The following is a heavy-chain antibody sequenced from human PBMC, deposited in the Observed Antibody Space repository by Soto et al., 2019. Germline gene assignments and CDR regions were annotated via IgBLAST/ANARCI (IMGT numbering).Heavy chain of an antibody. V-gene: IGHV3-33*01. Sequence: PGGSLRLSCAASGFTFSSYGMHWFRQAPGKGLEWVAVIWYDGSNKYYADSVKGRFTISRDNSKNTLYLQMNSLRAEDTAVYYCAREAGSWIQLWHFDYWGQGTLVTVSS. CDR1: GFTFSSYG. J-gene: IGHJ4*02. CDR2: IWYDGSNK. CDR3: AREAGSWIQLWHFDY. D-gene: IGHD5-18*01.